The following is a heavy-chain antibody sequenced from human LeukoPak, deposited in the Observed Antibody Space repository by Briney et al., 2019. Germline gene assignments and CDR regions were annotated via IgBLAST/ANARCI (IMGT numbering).Heavy chain of an antibody. J-gene: IGHJ3*02. Sequence: ASVKVSCKASGYTFTSYAMHWVRQAPGQRLEWMGWINAGNGNTKYSQEFQGRVTITRDTSASTAYMELSSLRSEDMAVYYCARGGKTLTTVTTWMWTFDIWGQGTVVTVSS. D-gene: IGHD4-17*01. CDR2: INAGNGNT. V-gene: IGHV1-3*03. CDR3: ARGGKTLTTVTTWMWTFDI. CDR1: GYTFTSYA.